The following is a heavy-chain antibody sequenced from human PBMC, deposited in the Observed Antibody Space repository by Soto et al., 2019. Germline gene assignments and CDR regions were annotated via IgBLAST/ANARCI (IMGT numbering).Heavy chain of an antibody. D-gene: IGHD6-13*01. V-gene: IGHV3-23*01. CDR3: VRSFTWYSEADY. J-gene: IGHJ4*02. Sequence: VQLLESGGGLVQPGGSLRLSCAASGFTYSSYALSWVRQAPGKGLEWVSSISGGGGDTSYADSVRGRFTISRDNSKNTLYLQMNSLRAEDAAVYYCVRSFTWYSEADYWGQGTLVTVSS. CDR1: GFTYSSYA. CDR2: ISGGGGDT.